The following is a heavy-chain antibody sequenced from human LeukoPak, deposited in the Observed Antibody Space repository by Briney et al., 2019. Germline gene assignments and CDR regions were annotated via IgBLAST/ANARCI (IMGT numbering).Heavy chain of an antibody. CDR2: ISGSGGST. D-gene: IGHD5-12*01. Sequence: GGSLRLSCAASGFTFSSYAMHWVRQAPGKGLEWVSAISGSGGSTYYADSVKGRFTISRDNSKNTLYLQMNSLRAEDTAVYYCAKSPSSYSGYQGYWGQGTLVTVSS. CDR3: AKSPSSYSGYQGY. V-gene: IGHV3-23*01. CDR1: GFTFSSYA. J-gene: IGHJ4*02.